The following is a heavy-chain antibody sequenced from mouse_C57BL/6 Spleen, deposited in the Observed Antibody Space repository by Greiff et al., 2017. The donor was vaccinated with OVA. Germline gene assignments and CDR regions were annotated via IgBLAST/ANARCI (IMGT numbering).Heavy chain of an antibody. Sequence: VQLQQSGAELVRPGASVKLSCTASGFNIKDDYMHWVKQRPEQGLEWIGWIDPENGDTEYASKFQGKATITADTSSNTAYLQPSSLTSEDTAVYYCTKTVVATGFDYWGQGTTLTVSS. CDR1: GFNIKDDY. CDR2: IDPENGDT. CDR3: TKTVVATGFDY. J-gene: IGHJ2*01. D-gene: IGHD1-1*01. V-gene: IGHV14-4*01.